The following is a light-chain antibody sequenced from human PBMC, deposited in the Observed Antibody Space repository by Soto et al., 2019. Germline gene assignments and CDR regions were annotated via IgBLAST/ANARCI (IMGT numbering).Light chain of an antibody. V-gene: IGKV3-11*01. Sequence: EIVLTQSPGTLSLSPGERATLSCRASQSVNSNLAWYQQKPGQAPRLLIYDASNRATGIPVRFSGSGSGTDCTLNSSSLEPEDFAVYYCQQRRDWPLPFGGGTKVEIQ. CDR3: QQRRDWPLP. CDR1: QSVNSN. J-gene: IGKJ4*01. CDR2: DAS.